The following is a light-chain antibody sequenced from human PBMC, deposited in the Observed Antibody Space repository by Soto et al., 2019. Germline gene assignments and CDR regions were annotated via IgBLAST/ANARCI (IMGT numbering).Light chain of an antibody. Sequence: DIHMTQSPSTLSASVGDRVVITCRASQNINKWLAWYQQKPGKAPKLLIYDASTLESGVPSRFSGSRSGTEFTLTISSLQPDDFATYYCQQYNSYSWTFGQGTKVDIK. V-gene: IGKV1-5*01. CDR1: QNINKW. J-gene: IGKJ1*01. CDR3: QQYNSYSWT. CDR2: DAS.